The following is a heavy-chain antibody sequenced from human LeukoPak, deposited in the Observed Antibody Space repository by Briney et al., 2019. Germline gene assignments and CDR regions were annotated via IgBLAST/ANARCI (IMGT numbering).Heavy chain of an antibody. CDR1: EFTFSSHA. Sequence: TGGSLRLSCAASEFTFSSHAMSWVRQAPGKGLEWVSALYARGGNTYYSDSVKGRFTISRDNSKNTLYLQMDNLRVEDTAVYYCAKRSLQRYYYDSSGPFDYWGQGTLVTVSS. CDR2: LYARGGNT. CDR3: AKRSLQRYYYDSSGPFDY. J-gene: IGHJ4*02. D-gene: IGHD3-22*01. V-gene: IGHV3-23*01.